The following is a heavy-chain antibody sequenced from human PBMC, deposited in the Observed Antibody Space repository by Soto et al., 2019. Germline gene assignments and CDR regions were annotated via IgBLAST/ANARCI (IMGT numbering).Heavy chain of an antibody. Sequence: ASVKVSCKASGYTFTGYYMHWVRQAPGQGLEWMGWMNPNSGGTNYAQKFQGWVTMTRDTSISTAYMELSSLRSEDTAVYYCASSRSDVAAPDYWGQGTLVTVSS. V-gene: IGHV1-2*04. CDR1: GYTFTGYY. CDR2: MNPNSGGT. J-gene: IGHJ4*02. D-gene: IGHD2-15*01. CDR3: ASSRSDVAAPDY.